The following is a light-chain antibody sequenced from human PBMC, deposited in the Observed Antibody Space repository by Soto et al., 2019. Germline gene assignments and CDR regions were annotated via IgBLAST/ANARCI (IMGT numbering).Light chain of an antibody. CDR1: QSVSNN. CDR2: GAS. CDR3: QQVSKWLLIT. Sequence: ETVLTQSPATLSVSQEERATLSCRASQSVSNNLAWYQQRPGQAPSLLIYGASTRATGIPARFSGSGSGTEFTLTISGLQSEDFAVYYCQQVSKWLLITFAQGTRLEVK. V-gene: IGKV3-15*01. J-gene: IGKJ5*01.